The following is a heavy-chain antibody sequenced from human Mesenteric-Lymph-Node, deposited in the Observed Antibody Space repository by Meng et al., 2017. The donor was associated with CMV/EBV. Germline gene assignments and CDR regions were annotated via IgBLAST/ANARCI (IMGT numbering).Heavy chain of an antibody. CDR2: ISSSRAYI. J-gene: IGHJ4*02. CDR1: AFTFSNYN. CDR3: ARRDDYGGDFDY. V-gene: IGHV3-21*01. D-gene: IGHD4-23*01. Sequence: GESLKISCAASAFTFSNYNMDWVRQAPGKGLEWVSSISSSRAYIYYADSVKGRFTISRDNAKSSLYLQMDSLRAEDTAVYYCARRDDYGGDFDYWGQGTLVTVSS.